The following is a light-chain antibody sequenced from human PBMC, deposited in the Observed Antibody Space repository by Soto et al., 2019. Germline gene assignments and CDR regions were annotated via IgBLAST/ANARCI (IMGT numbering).Light chain of an antibody. V-gene: IGLV2-23*02. CDR2: EVT. CDR1: SSDVGSYNL. J-gene: IGLJ3*02. Sequence: QPVLTQPASVSGSPGQSITISCTGTSSDVGSYNLVSWYQQQPGKAPKLMIYEVTKRPSGVSNRFSGSKSGNTASLIISGLQAEDEADYYCCSYAGRATWVFGGGTKLTVL. CDR3: CSYAGRATWV.